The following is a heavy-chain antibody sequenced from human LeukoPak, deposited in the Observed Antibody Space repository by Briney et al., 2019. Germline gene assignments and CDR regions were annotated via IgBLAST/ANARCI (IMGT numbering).Heavy chain of an antibody. CDR3: AHSTYCSSTSCPGWFDP. CDR2: IYWNDDK. CDR1: GFSLSTSGVG. Sequence: SGPTLVNPTQTLTLTCTFSGFSLSTSGVGVGWIRQPPGKALEWLALIYWNDDKRYSPSLKGRLTITKDTSKNQVVLTMTNMDPVDTATYYCAHSTYCSSTSCPGWFDPWGQGTLVTVSS. V-gene: IGHV2-5*01. J-gene: IGHJ5*02. D-gene: IGHD2-2*01.